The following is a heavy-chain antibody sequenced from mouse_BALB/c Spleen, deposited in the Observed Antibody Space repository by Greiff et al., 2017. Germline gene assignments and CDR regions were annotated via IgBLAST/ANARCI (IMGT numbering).Heavy chain of an antibody. V-gene: IGHV5-9-4*01. J-gene: IGHJ4*01. CDR2: ISSGGSYT. CDR1: GFTFSSYA. CDR3: ARDDGYYDAMDY. Sequence: DVHLVESGGGLVKPGGSLKLSCAASGFTFSSYAMSWVRQSPEKRLEWVAEISSGGSYTFYPATVTGRFTITRDNAKNTLYLEMSSLRSEDTAMYYCARDDGYYDAMDYWGQGTAVTVSS. D-gene: IGHD2-3*01.